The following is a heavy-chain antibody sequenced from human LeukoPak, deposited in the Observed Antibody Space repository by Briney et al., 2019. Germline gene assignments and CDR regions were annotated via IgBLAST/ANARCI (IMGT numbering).Heavy chain of an antibody. CDR2: MYSSGST. D-gene: IGHD3-22*01. Sequence: SETLSLTCTVSGGSISTFDWSWIRQPPGKGLEWIGYMYSSGSTNYTPSLRSRVTLSLDTSKNQFSLKLSSVTAADTAVYYCARGRTTYYSDSVAYYRDAFDIWGQGTMVTVSS. V-gene: IGHV4-59*01. J-gene: IGHJ3*02. CDR1: GGSISTFD. CDR3: ARGRTTYYSDSVAYYRDAFDI.